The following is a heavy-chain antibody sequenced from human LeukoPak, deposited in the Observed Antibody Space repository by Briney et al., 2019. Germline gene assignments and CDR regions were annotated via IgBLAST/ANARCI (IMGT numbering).Heavy chain of an antibody. D-gene: IGHD3-10*01. V-gene: IGHV4-39*01. CDR2: IYYSGST. CDR3: ARHYGP. CDR1: GFTFSSYA. J-gene: IGHJ4*02. Sequence: GSLRLSCGASGFTFSSYAMSWVRQPPGKGLEWIGSIYYSGSTYYNPSLKSRVTISVDTSKNQFSLKLNSVTATDTAVYYCARHYGPWGQGTLVTVSS.